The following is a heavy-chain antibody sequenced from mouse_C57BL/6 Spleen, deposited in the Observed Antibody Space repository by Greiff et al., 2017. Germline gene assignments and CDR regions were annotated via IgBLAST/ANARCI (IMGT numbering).Heavy chain of an antibody. D-gene: IGHD3-2*02. CDR1: GFTFSDYG. J-gene: IGHJ3*01. V-gene: IGHV5-17*01. Sequence: EVHLVESGGGLVKPGGSLKLSCAASGFTFSDYGMHWVRQAPEKGLEWVAYISSGSSTINYADTVKGRFTISRDNAKNTLFLQMTSLRSEDTAMYYCAEAQATTWFAYWGQGTLVTVSA. CDR3: AEAQATTWFAY. CDR2: ISSGSSTI.